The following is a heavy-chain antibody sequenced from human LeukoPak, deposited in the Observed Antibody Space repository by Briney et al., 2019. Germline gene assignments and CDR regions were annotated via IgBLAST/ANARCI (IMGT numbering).Heavy chain of an antibody. CDR3: TRGSDTVFGVARDGFDS. J-gene: IGHJ4*02. Sequence: GGSLRLSCTASGFTFGDYVVSWFRQAPGKGLEWVGFIRAKAYGGTAEYAASVKGRFTISRDDSESIAYLQMNSLRTEDTAVYYCTRGSDTVFGVARDGFDSWGQGTLVTVSS. CDR1: GFTFGDYV. V-gene: IGHV3-49*03. D-gene: IGHD3-3*01. CDR2: IRAKAYGGTA.